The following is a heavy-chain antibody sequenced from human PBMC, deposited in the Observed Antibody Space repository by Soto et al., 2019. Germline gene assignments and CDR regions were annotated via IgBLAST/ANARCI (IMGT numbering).Heavy chain of an antibody. CDR3: ARDPWAADY. CDR2: IYSGGST. V-gene: IGHV3-66*01. J-gene: IGHJ4*02. Sequence: EVQLVESGGGLVQPGGSLRLSCAASGFTVSTKYMSWVRQAPGKGLEWVSVIYSGGSTFYADSVRGRFTISRDNSKNTGNLQMNSLRAEDTAVYYCARDPWAADYGGQETLVTVSS. D-gene: IGHD3-16*01. CDR1: GFTVSTKY.